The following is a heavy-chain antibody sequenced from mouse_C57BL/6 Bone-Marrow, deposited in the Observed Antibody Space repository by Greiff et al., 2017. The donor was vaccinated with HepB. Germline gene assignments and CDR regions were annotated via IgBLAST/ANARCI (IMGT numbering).Heavy chain of an antibody. Sequence: EVKLMESGGDLVKPGGSLKLSCAASGFTFSSYGMSWVRQTPDKRLEWVATISSGGSYTYYPDSVKGRFTISRDNAKNTQYLQMSRLKSEDTAMYYCGRDYDGCYVWFAYWGQGTLVTVSA. V-gene: IGHV5-6*01. CDR1: GFTFSSYG. D-gene: IGHD2-3*01. CDR3: GRDYDGCYVWFAY. J-gene: IGHJ3*01. CDR2: ISSGGSYT.